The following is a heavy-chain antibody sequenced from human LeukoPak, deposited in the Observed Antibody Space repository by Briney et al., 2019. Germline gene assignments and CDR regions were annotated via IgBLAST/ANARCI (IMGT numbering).Heavy chain of an antibody. J-gene: IGHJ4*02. V-gene: IGHV4-39*07. CDR1: GGSISSSSYY. CDR2: IYYSGST. CDR3: AVQDYYDSSGYYGSFDY. Sequence: SETLSLTCTVSGGSISSSSYYWGWIRRPPGKGLEWIGSIYYSGSTYYNPSLKSRVTISVDTSKNQFSLKLSSVTAADTAVYYCAVQDYYDSSGYYGSFDYWGQGTLVTVSS. D-gene: IGHD3-22*01.